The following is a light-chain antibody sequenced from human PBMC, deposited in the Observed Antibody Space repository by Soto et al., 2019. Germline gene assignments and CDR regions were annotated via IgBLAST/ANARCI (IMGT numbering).Light chain of an antibody. CDR1: QNLSRSY. CDR2: GAS. V-gene: IGKV3-20*01. Sequence: LQHTRAAVSLSPEERATRSCGASQNLSRSYLAWYQQKPGQAPRLLIYGASNRATGIPDRFSGSGAGTVITLTISRLEPEDFSGYKSLPDDLSGTCGQGTKVDIK. J-gene: IGKJ1*01. CDR3: LPDDLSGT.